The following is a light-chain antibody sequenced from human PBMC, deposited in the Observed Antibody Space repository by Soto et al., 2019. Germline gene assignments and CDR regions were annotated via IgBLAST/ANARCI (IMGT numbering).Light chain of an antibody. CDR3: QQASSFSWT. CDR1: QSISSW. Sequence: DIQMTQSPSTVSASVGDRVTITCRASQSISSWLAWYQQKPGKAPKILIYDASSLEGGVPSRFSGSGSGTEIPLTISSLQPDDFATYYCQQASSFSWTFGQGTRLDIK. CDR2: DAS. J-gene: IGKJ1*01. V-gene: IGKV1-5*01.